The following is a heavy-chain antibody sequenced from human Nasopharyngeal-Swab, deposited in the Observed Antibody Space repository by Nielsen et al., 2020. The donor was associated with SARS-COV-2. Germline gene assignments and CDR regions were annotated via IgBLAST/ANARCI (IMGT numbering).Heavy chain of an antibody. CDR3: ARAGGYSYGYWMRWFDP. V-gene: IGHV4-4*07. Sequence: SETLSLTCTVSGGSISSYYWSWIRQPAGKGLEWIGRIYTSGSTNYNPSLKSRVTISVDTSKNQFSLKLSSVTAADTAVYYCARAGGYSYGYWMRWFDPWGQGTLVTVSS. J-gene: IGHJ5*02. CDR1: GGSISSYY. D-gene: IGHD5-18*01. CDR2: IYTSGST.